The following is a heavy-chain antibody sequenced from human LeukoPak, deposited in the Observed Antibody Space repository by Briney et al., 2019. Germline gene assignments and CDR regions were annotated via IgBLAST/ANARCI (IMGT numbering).Heavy chain of an antibody. D-gene: IGHD5-18*01. CDR3: ARLKAGHSYGLEGVDF. J-gene: IGHJ4*02. CDR1: GGPISSSNW. V-gene: IGHV4-4*02. Sequence: PSETLSLTCAVSGGPISSSNWWSWVRQPPGKGLEWIGEVYHSGSTNYNPSLKSRVTISVDKSKNQFSLKLSSVTAADTAVYYCARLKAGHSYGLEGVDFWGQGILVTVSS. CDR2: VYHSGST.